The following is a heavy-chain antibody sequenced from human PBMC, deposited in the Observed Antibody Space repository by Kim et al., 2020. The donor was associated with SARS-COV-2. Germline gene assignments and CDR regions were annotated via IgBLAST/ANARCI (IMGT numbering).Heavy chain of an antibody. Sequence: GGSLRLSCAASGFTFSSYSMNWVRQAPGKGLEWVSSISSSSSYIYYADSVKGRFTISRDNAKNSLYLQMNSLRAEDTAVYYCARAGALLWFGELRSADYGMDVWGQGTTVTVSS. V-gene: IGHV3-21*01. CDR1: GFTFSSYS. CDR2: ISSSSSYI. J-gene: IGHJ6*02. D-gene: IGHD3-10*01. CDR3: ARAGALLWFGELRSADYGMDV.